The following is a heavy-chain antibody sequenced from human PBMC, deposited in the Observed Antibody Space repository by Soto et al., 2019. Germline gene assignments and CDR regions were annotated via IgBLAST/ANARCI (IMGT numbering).Heavy chain of an antibody. CDR2: IYYSGST. J-gene: IGHJ3*02. CDR1: GGSISSSSYY. Sequence: QLQLQESGPGLVKPSETLSLTCTVSGGSISSSSYYWGWIRQPPGKGLEWIGSIYYSGSTYYNPSLKSRVTISVETSKNQFSLKLSSVTAADTAVYYCARSWFGSLGAFDIWGQGTMVTVSS. V-gene: IGHV4-39*01. D-gene: IGHD3-10*01. CDR3: ARSWFGSLGAFDI.